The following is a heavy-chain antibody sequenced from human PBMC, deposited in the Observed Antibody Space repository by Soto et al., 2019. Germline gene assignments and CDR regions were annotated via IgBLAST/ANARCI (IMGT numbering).Heavy chain of an antibody. CDR1: GGSISSSSYY. V-gene: IGHV4-39*01. CDR3: ARALITGSHYGGGWYYFAS. J-gene: IGHJ4*02. D-gene: IGHD6-19*01. CDR2: IYYSGST. Sequence: SETLSLTCTVSGGSISSSSYYWGWIRQPPGKGLEWIGSIYYSGSTYYNPSLKSRVTISVDTSKNQFSLELSSVTAADTAVYYCARALITGSHYGGGWYYFASWGRGTQVPVSA.